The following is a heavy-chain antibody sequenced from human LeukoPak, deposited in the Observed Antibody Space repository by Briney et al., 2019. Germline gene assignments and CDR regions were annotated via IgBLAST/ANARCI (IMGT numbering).Heavy chain of an antibody. D-gene: IGHD1/OR15-1a*01. CDR2: ISSSSSYI. J-gene: IGHJ4*02. CDR1: GFTFSSYS. Sequence: GGSLRRSCAASGFTFSSYSMNWVPQAPGKGLEWLSSISSSSSYIYYADSVKGRFTISRDNAKNSLYLQINSLGAEDTAVYYCARDRAGEHRDYWGQGTLVTVSS. CDR3: ARDRAGEHRDY. V-gene: IGHV3-21*01.